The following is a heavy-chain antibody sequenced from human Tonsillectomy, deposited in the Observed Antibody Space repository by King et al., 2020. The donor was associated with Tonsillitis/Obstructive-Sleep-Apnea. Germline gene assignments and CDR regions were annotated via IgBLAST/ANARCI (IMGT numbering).Heavy chain of an antibody. CDR1: GGSFSSNA. CDR3: AREGYCPGGNCPINDYYYYYYMDV. CDR2: IIPIFGTA. J-gene: IGHJ6*03. D-gene: IGHD2-15*01. V-gene: IGHV1-69*12. Sequence: VQLVQSGAEVKKPGSSVKVSCKASGGSFSSNAISWVRQAPGQGLEWMGGIIPIFGTANYAQKFQGRVTITADESTGTVYMELSSLRSEDTAVYYCAREGYCPGGNCPINDYYYYYYMDVWGKGTTVTVSS.